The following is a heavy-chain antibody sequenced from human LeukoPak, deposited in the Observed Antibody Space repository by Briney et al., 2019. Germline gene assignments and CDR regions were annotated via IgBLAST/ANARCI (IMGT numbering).Heavy chain of an antibody. Sequence: AGSLRLSCAAYGFTFSSYAMSWVRQAPGKGLEWVSAISGSGGSTYYADSVKGRFTISRDNSKNTLYLQMNSLRAEDTAVYYCAKAGRTSTSCLKLDYWGQGTLVTVSS. D-gene: IGHD2-2*01. J-gene: IGHJ4*02. CDR2: ISGSGGST. CDR1: GFTFSSYA. V-gene: IGHV3-23*01. CDR3: AKAGRTSTSCLKLDY.